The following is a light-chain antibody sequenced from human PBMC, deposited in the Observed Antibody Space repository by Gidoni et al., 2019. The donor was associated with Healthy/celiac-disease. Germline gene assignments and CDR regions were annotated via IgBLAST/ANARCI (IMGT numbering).Light chain of an antibody. CDR1: QSLSSY. CDR3: QQRYSTPPST. CDR2: AAS. J-gene: IGKJ5*01. V-gene: IGKV1-39*01. Sequence: DIQMTQTPSSLSASVVDRVTITCRASQSLSSYLNWYQQKPGKAPELMIYAASSLQSGVPSRFRGSGSGTDVTLTISSLQPEDFATYYCQQRYSTPPSTFGQGTRLKIK.